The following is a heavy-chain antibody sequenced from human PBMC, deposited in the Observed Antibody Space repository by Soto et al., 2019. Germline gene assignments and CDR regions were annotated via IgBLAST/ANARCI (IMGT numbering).Heavy chain of an antibody. CDR2: MNPNSGNT. CDR1: GYTFTSYD. J-gene: IGHJ6*02. V-gene: IGHV1-8*01. CDR3: ARAHRLRLVSGRDYYGMDV. D-gene: IGHD2-21*02. Sequence: ASVKVSCKASGYTFTSYDINWVRQATGQGLEWMGWMNPNSGNTGYAQKFQGRVTMTRNTSISTAYMELSSLRSEDTAVYYCARAHRLRLVSGRDYYGMDVWGQGTTVTVSS.